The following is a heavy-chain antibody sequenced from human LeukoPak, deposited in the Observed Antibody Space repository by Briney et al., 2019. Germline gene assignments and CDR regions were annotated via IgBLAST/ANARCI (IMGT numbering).Heavy chain of an antibody. V-gene: IGHV1-24*01. J-gene: IGHJ4*02. CDR2: FDPEDGET. CDR3: ATGWTSYHYDRAY. CDR1: GYTLTELS. Sequence: EASVKVSCKVSGYTLTELSMHWVRQAPGKGLEWMGGFDPEDGETIYAQKFQGRVTMTEDTSTDTAYMELSSLRSEDTAVYYCATGWTSYHYDRAYWGQGTLVTVSS. D-gene: IGHD3-22*01.